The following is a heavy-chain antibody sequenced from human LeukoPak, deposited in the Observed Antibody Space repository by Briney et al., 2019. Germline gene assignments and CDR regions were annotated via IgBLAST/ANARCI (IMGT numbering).Heavy chain of an antibody. Sequence: GGSLRLSCAASGFTFSSYGMHWVRQAPGKGLEWVAVIWYDGSNKYYADSVKGRFTISRDNSKNTLYLQMNSLRAEDTAVYYCARGVYYYDSSGYYYEGDGYYFDYWGQGTLVTVSS. CDR1: GFTFSSYG. D-gene: IGHD3-22*01. CDR2: IWYDGSNK. V-gene: IGHV3-33*01. CDR3: ARGVYYYDSSGYYYEGDGYYFDY. J-gene: IGHJ4*02.